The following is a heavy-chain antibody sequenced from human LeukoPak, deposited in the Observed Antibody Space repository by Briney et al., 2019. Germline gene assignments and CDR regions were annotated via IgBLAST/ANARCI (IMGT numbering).Heavy chain of an antibody. CDR2: IYPRDGST. V-gene: IGHV1-46*01. CDR1: GYTFTSNY. CDR3: ARDQEGFDY. J-gene: IGHJ4*02. Sequence: ASVKVSCKASGYTFTSNYVHWERQAPGQGLEWVGMIYPRDGSTGYAQKFQGRVIVSRDTSTSTVHMELSGLRSEDTAVYYCARDQEGFDYWGQGTLVTVSS.